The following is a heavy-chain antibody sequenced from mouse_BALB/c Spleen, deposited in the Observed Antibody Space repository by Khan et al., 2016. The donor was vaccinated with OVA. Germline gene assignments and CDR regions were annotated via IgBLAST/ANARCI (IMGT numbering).Heavy chain of an antibody. J-gene: IGHJ2*01. CDR3: ARTARIKY. CDR1: GYSITSGYV. Sequence: EVQLVESGPGLVKPSQSLSLTCTVTGYSITSGYVWYLLRQFPGNKLEWMVYISYSGSTNYYPSLKSRISITRDTSKNQFFLQFNSVTTEDTATYYCARTARIKYWGQGTTLTVSS. V-gene: IGHV3-2*02. CDR2: ISYSGST. D-gene: IGHD1-2*01.